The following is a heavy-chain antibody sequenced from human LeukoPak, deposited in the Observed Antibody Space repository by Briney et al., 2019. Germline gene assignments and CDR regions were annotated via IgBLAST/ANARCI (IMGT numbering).Heavy chain of an antibody. D-gene: IGHD3-10*01. V-gene: IGHV1-69*05. Sequence: XXXAXGGTFSSYAIXWVRQAPGQGLXXMGGIIPIFGTANYAQKFQGRVTITTDESTSTAYMELSSLRSEDTAVYYCARGDIRRGRGVTTLWGQGTLVTVSS. CDR3: ARGDIRRGRGVTTL. J-gene: IGHJ4*02. CDR1: GGTFSSYA. CDR2: IIPIFGTA.